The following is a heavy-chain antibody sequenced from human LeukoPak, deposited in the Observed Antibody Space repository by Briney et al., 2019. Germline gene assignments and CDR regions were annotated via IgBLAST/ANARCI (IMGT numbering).Heavy chain of an antibody. V-gene: IGHV3-23*01. Sequence: GGSLRLSCAASGFTFDTYAMSWVRQAPGKGLEWVSAVDYSGGRTYYADSVKGRFTISRDNSKSTLYLQMNSLRADDTAVYHCAKRIAARPFSPPFDFWGQGTLVTVSS. J-gene: IGHJ4*02. D-gene: IGHD6-6*01. CDR3: AKRIAARPFSPPFDF. CDR1: GFTFDTYA. CDR2: VDYSGGRT.